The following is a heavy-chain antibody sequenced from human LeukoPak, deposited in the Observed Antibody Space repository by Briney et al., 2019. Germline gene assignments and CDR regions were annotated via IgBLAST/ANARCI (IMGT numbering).Heavy chain of an antibody. D-gene: IGHD3-22*01. CDR1: GGSISSGDYY. J-gene: IGHJ4*02. V-gene: IGHV4-30-4*08. Sequence: SQTLPLTSTVSGGSISSGDYYWSWIRQPPGKGLEWIGYIYYSGSTYYNPSLKSRVTISVDTSKNQFSLKLSSVTAADTAVYYCARDRNYYDSSGYYFDYWGQGTLVTVCS. CDR3: ARDRNYYDSSGYYFDY. CDR2: IYYSGST.